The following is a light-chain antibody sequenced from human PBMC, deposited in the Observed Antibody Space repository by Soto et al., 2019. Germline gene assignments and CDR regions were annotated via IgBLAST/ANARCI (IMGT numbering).Light chain of an antibody. CDR3: CSYAGSNTLTV. Sequence: QSVLTQPRSVSGSPGQSVTISCTGTSSDVGGYNYVSWYQQHPGKAPKLMIYDVSKRPSGVPDRFSGSKSGNTASLTISGLQAEDEADYYCCSYAGSNTLTVFGTGTKVIVL. J-gene: IGLJ1*01. V-gene: IGLV2-11*01. CDR2: DVS. CDR1: SSDVGGYNY.